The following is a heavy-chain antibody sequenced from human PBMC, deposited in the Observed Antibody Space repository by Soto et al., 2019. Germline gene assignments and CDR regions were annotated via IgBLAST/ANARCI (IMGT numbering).Heavy chain of an antibody. V-gene: IGHV3-30*18. CDR3: AKIGSGSITTPFDY. CDR2: ISYDGSNK. D-gene: IGHD6-19*01. J-gene: IGHJ4*02. CDR1: GFTFSSYG. Sequence: GGSLRLSCAASGFTFSSYGMHWVRQAPGKGLEWVAVISYDGSNKYYADSVKGRFTISRDNSKNTLYLQMNSLRAEDTAVYYCAKIGSGSITTPFDYWGQGTLVTVSS.